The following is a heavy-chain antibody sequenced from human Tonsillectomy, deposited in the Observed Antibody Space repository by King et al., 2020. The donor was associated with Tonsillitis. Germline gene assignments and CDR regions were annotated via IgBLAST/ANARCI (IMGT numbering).Heavy chain of an antibody. CDR3: ARERLYSSGWGIDY. V-gene: IGHV3-33*05. J-gene: IGHJ4*02. D-gene: IGHD6-19*01. CDR2: ISFDARRE. CDR1: GFDFSSYG. Sequence: QLVQSGGGVVQPGGSLRLSCASSGFDFSSYGMHWVRQAPGKGLQWVAVISFDARRENYADSVKGRFTISRDNSEKTLYLQMNSPRAEDTAVYYCARERLYSSGWGIDYWGQGSLVTVSS.